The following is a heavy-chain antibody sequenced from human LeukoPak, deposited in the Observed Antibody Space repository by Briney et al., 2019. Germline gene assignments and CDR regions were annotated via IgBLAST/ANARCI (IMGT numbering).Heavy chain of an antibody. CDR2: INPNSGGT. Sequence: AASVKVSCKASGYTFTGYYMHWVRQAPGQGLEWMGWINPNSGGTNYAQKFQGRVTMTRDTSISTAYMELSRLRSDDTAVYYCARGNTAMVGYYYYYYMDVWGKGTTVAVSS. CDR3: ARGNTAMVGYYYYYYMDV. V-gene: IGHV1-2*02. CDR1: GYTFTGYY. D-gene: IGHD5-18*01. J-gene: IGHJ6*03.